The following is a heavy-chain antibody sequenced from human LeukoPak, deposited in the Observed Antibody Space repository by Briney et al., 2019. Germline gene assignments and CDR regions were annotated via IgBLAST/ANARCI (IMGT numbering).Heavy chain of an antibody. D-gene: IGHD6-13*01. CDR1: GFTFSRSW. J-gene: IGHJ4*02. CDR3: ARDRSSSF. CDR2: INWNGGST. Sequence: PGGSLRLSCTASGFTFSRSWMDWVRQAPGKGLEWVSGINWNGGSTGYADSVKGRFTISRDNAKNSLYLQMNSLRAEDTALYYCARDRSSSFWGQGTLVTVSS. V-gene: IGHV3-20*04.